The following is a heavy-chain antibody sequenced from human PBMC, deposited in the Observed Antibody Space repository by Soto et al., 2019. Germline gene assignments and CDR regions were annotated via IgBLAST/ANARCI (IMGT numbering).Heavy chain of an antibody. Sequence: QVQLQESGPGLVKPSETLSLTCTVSGGTISSWYWSWIRQPPGKGLEWIGYIYYSGSTNCNPFLKSRVTRSVDTSKNQFSLKLSSVTAADTAVYYCARRYGSAIDYWGQGTLVTVSS. V-gene: IGHV4-59*08. CDR1: GGTISSWY. CDR2: IYYSGST. D-gene: IGHD1-26*01. CDR3: ARRYGSAIDY. J-gene: IGHJ4*02.